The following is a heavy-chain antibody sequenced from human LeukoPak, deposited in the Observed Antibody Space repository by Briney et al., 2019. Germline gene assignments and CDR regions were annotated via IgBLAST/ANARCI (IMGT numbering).Heavy chain of an antibody. Sequence: GGSLRLSCAASGFTFSSYGVHWVRQAPGKGLEWVAVVWYDGTSKDYADSVKGRFTFSRDNSKNTLYLQMNSLTVEDTAVYYCARSQSSSLIDYWGQGTLVTVSS. D-gene: IGHD6-13*01. V-gene: IGHV3-33*08. CDR3: ARSQSSSLIDY. J-gene: IGHJ4*02. CDR1: GFTFSSYG. CDR2: VWYDGTSK.